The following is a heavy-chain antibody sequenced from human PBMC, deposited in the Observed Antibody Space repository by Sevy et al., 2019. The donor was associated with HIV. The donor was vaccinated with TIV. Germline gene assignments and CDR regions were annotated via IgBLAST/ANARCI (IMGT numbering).Heavy chain of an antibody. CDR2: INHSATA. D-gene: IGHD4-17*01. Sequence: SETLSLTCAVFGESFVGHYWTWIRQPPGKGLEWIGEINHSATANYNPSLKSGVTIPVDKSNNQFSLRLSSVTAADTAVYYCAKTSTVTTSALDSWGQGTLVTVSS. CDR3: AKTSTVTTSALDS. V-gene: IGHV4-34*01. J-gene: IGHJ4*02. CDR1: GESFVGHY.